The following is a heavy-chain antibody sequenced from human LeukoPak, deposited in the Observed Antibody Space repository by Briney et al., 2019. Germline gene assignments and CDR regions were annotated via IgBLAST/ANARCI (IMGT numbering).Heavy chain of an antibody. Sequence: ASVKVSCKASGYTFTRYGISWVRQAPGQGLGWMGWISAYNGNTNYAQKLQGRVTMTTDTSTSTAYMELRSLRSDDTAVYYCAREASDIVATIPYFDYWGQGTLVIVSS. CDR1: GYTFTRYG. CDR3: AREASDIVATIPYFDY. J-gene: IGHJ4*02. V-gene: IGHV1-18*04. D-gene: IGHD5-12*01. CDR2: ISAYNGNT.